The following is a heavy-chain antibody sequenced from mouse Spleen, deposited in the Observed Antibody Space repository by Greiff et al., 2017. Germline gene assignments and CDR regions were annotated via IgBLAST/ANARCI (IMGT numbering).Heavy chain of an antibody. Sequence: EVKVVESGGGLVKPGGSLKLSCAASGFTFSSYAMSWVRQTPEKRLEWVATISSGGSYTYYPDSVKGRFTISRDNAKNTLYLQMSSLRSEDTAMYYCARPYDYFDYWGQGTTLTVSS. V-gene: IGHV5-9-1*01. CDR3: ARPYDYFDY. D-gene: IGHD2-3*01. CDR2: ISSGGSYT. J-gene: IGHJ2*01. CDR1: GFTFSSYA.